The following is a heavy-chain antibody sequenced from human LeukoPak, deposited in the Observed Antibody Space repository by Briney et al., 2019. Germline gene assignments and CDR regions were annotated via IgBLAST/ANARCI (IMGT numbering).Heavy chain of an antibody. J-gene: IGHJ4*02. V-gene: IGHV1-2*02. D-gene: IGHD6-19*01. CDR3: GSGQWLVGVFY. CDR2: INPNSGVT. Sequence: ASVKVSCKASGHTFTGYYMHWVRQAPGQGLEWLGWINPNSGVTNYAQKFQGRITVTRDTSITTVYMELSSLTSDDTAVYYCGSGQWLVGVFYWGQGTLVTVSS. CDR1: GHTFTGYY.